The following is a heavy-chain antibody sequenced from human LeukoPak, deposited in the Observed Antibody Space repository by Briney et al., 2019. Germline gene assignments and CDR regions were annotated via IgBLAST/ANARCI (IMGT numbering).Heavy chain of an antibody. J-gene: IGHJ2*01. CDR1: GGSISSYY. V-gene: IGHV4-59*01. D-gene: IGHD3-3*01. Sequence: SETLSLTCTVSGGSISSYYWSWIRQPPGKGLEWIGYIYYSGSTNYNPSLKSRVTISVDTSKNQFSLKLSSVTAADTAVYYCARDPAVTDYDFWSGYRPTAPNWHFDLWGRGTLVTVSS. CDR2: IYYSGST. CDR3: ARDPAVTDYDFWSGYRPTAPNWHFDL.